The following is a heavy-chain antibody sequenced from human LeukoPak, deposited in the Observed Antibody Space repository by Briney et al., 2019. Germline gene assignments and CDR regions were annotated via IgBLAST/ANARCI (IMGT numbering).Heavy chain of an antibody. V-gene: IGHV4-59*01. CDR2: IYYSGST. Sequence: SETLSLTCTASGGSISSYYWSWIRQPPGKGLEWIGYIYYSGSTNYNPSLKSRVTISVDTSKNQFSLKLSSVTAADTAVYYCARVGGYCSSTSCLGFWFDPWGQGTLVTVSS. J-gene: IGHJ5*02. CDR1: GGSISSYY. CDR3: ARVGGYCSSTSCLGFWFDP. D-gene: IGHD2-2*01.